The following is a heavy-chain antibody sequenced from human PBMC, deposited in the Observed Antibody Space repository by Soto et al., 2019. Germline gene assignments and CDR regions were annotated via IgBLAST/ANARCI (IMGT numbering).Heavy chain of an antibody. CDR3: ARLVSPIYGDYEYAYYYYYGMDV. Sequence: QVQLVQSGAEVKKPGSSVKVSCKASGGTFSSYTISWVRQAPGQGLEWMGRIIPILGIANYAQKFQGRVTITADKSTSTXXMXLXXLRSEDTAVYYCARLVSPIYGDYEYAYYYYYGMDVWGQGTTVTVSS. CDR2: IIPILGIA. CDR1: GGTFSSYT. D-gene: IGHD4-17*01. V-gene: IGHV1-69*02. J-gene: IGHJ6*02.